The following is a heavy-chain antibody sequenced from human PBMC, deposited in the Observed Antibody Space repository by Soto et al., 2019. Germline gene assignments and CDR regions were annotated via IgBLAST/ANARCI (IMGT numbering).Heavy chain of an antibody. CDR3: ALEWGVCSGGSCPNDY. Sequence: QVQLVQSGAEVKKPGSSVKVSCKASGGTFSSYAISWVRQPPGQGLEWMGGIIPIFGTANYAQKFQGRIPITADKSTSTAYMELSSLRSEDTAVYYCALEWGVCSGGSCPNDYWGQGTLVTVAS. J-gene: IGHJ4*02. D-gene: IGHD2-15*01. CDR2: IIPIFGTA. V-gene: IGHV1-69*06. CDR1: GGTFSSYA.